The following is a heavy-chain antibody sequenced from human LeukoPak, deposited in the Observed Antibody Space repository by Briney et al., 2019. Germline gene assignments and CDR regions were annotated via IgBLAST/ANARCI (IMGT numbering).Heavy chain of an antibody. CDR2: IKQDGSEK. CDR1: GFTFSSYW. J-gene: IGHJ4*02. V-gene: IGHV3-7*01. Sequence: PGGSLRLSCAASGFTFSSYWMSWVRQAPGKGLEWVANIKQDGSEKYYVDSVKGRFTISRDNAKNSLYQQMNSLRAEDTAVYYCASSEEFIAAYFDYWGQGTLVTVSS. D-gene: IGHD6-25*01. CDR3: ASSEEFIAAYFDY.